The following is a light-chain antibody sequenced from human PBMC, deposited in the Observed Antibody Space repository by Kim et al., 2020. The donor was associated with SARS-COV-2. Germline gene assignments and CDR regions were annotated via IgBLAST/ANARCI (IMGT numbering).Light chain of an antibody. CDR1: NIVTKN. CDR2: RDT. J-gene: IGLJ3*02. Sequence: SYELTQPLSVSVALGQTARITCGGNNIVTKNVHWYQQKPGQAPVLVMYRDTNRPSGIPERFSGSNSGNTATLTISRAQAGDEDDYYCQVWDSSTWVFGGGTQLTVL. CDR3: QVWDSSTWV. V-gene: IGLV3-9*01.